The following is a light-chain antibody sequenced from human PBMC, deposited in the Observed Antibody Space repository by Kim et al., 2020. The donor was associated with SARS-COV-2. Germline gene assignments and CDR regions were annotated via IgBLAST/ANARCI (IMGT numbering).Light chain of an antibody. J-gene: IGLJ3*02. V-gene: IGLV2-14*03. CDR3: SSYTSTNTWV. Sequence: QSALTQPASVSGSPGQSIAISCTGTSSDVGAYNYVSWYQQHPGKAPKLMIYDVSNRPSGVSNRFSGSKSGNTASLTISGLQAEDEAHYYCSSYTSTNTWVFGGGTQLTVL. CDR2: DVS. CDR1: SSDVGAYNY.